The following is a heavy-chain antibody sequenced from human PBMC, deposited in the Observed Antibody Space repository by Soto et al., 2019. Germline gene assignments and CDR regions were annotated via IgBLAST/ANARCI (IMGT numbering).Heavy chain of an antibody. CDR2: IDPSDSYT. D-gene: IGHD1-20*01. V-gene: IGHV5-10-1*01. CDR3: ARRKNNWNLFNYYYGIEF. J-gene: IGHJ6*02. CDR1: GYSFTSYL. Sequence: GDYLKISCKGTGYSFTSYLISWVRKMPGKGLEWMGRIDPSDSYTNYSPSFQGHVTISADKSISTAYLQWSSLKASDTAMYYCARRKNNWNLFNYYYGIEFWGQGTTVSVSS.